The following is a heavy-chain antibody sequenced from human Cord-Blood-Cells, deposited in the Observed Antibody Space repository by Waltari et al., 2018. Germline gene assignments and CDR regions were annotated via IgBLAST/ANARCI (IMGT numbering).Heavy chain of an antibody. J-gene: IGHJ3*02. CDR2: ISYSGST. CDR3: ARRRLGDAFDI. D-gene: IGHD6-6*01. Sequence: QVQLQESGPGLVTPSATLSLTCTASGDSISSYYWSWIRQPPGKGLEWIGYISYSGSTNYNPSLKSRVTISVDTSKNQFSLKLSSVTAADTAVYYCARRRLGDAFDIWGQGTMVTVSS. CDR1: GDSISSYY. V-gene: IGHV4-59*08.